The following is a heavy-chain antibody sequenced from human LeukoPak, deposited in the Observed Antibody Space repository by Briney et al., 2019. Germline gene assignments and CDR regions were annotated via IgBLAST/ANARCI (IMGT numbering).Heavy chain of an antibody. CDR1: GFTFSNYW. CDR2: INTDESTT. Sequence: GGSLRLSCAASGFTFSNYWMHWVRQAPGKGLVWVSRINTDESTTNYADSVKGRFTISRDNAKNTLYLQMNCLRAEDTAVYYCARAGTDHFWSGCGWYYYSYMDVWGKGTTVTVSS. CDR3: ARAGTDHFWSGCGWYYYSYMDV. D-gene: IGHD3-3*02. V-gene: IGHV3-74*01. J-gene: IGHJ6*03.